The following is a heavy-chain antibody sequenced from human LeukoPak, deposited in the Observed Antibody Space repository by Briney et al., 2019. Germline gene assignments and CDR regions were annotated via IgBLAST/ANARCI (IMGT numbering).Heavy chain of an antibody. Sequence: RASVKVSCKASGYTFTIYGISWVRQAPGQGLEWMRWISAYNGNTNYAQKLQGRVTMTTDTSTSTAYMELRSLRSDDTAVYYCARGVSYGDYVDYYYYYMDVWGKGTTVTVSS. CDR3: ARGVSYGDYVDYYYYYMDV. CDR2: ISAYNGNT. J-gene: IGHJ6*03. CDR1: GYTFTIYG. D-gene: IGHD4-17*01. V-gene: IGHV1-18*01.